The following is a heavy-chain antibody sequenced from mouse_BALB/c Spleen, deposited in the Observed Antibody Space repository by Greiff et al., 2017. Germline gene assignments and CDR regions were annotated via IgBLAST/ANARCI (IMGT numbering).Heavy chain of an antibody. D-gene: IGHD2-14*01. CDR1: GYTFTDYN. J-gene: IGHJ4*01. CDR2: INPNNGGT. Sequence: EVKLQESGPELVKPGASVKIPCKASGYTFTDYNMDWVKQSHGKSLEWIGDINPNNGGTIYNQKFKGKATLTVDKSSSTAYMELRSLTSEDTAVYYCARGFYYRYGYYAMDYWGQGTSVTVSS. CDR3: ARGFYYRYGYYAMDY. V-gene: IGHV1-18*01.